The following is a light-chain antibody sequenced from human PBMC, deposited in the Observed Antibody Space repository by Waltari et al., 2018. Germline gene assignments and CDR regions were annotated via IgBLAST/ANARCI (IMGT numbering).Light chain of an antibody. CDR2: GAS. Sequence: DIQMTQSPSSVSASVGDRVTITCRASQDVSKWLAWYRHKPGLAPKLLIHGASFLHNGVPSRFSGSGSGTECTLTISSLQPEDFATYYCQQADSFPITFGQGTRLDIK. CDR3: QQADSFPIT. J-gene: IGKJ5*01. CDR1: QDVSKW. V-gene: IGKV1-12*01.